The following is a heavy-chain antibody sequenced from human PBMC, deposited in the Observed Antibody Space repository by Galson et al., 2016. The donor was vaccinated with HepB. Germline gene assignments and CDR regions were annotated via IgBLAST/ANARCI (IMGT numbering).Heavy chain of an antibody. CDR1: GFTFDDYA. CDR2: ISWNSGSI. Sequence: SLRLSCAASGFTFDDYAMHWVRQGPGKGLEWVSGISWNSGSIGYADSVKGRFTISRDNAKNSLYLQMNSRRAEDTALYYCAKDSGGYYDSRGYFEYWGQGTLVTVSS. D-gene: IGHD3-22*01. CDR3: AKDSGGYYDSRGYFEY. V-gene: IGHV3-9*01. J-gene: IGHJ4*02.